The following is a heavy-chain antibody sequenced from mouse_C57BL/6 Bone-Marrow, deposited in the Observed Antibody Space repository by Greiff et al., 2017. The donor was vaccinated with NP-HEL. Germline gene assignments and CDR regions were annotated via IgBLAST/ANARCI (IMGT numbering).Heavy chain of an antibody. CDR2: IDSSDSYT. D-gene: IGHD1-1*01. J-gene: IGHJ2*01. Sequence: VQLQQPGAELVKPGASVKLSCKASGYTFTSYWMQWVKQRPGQGLEWIGEIDSSDSYTNYNQKFKGKATLTVDTSSSTAYMQLSSLTSEDSAVYYCATYDGSSYVDYWGQGTTLTVSS. CDR1: GYTFTSYW. CDR3: ATYDGSSYVDY. V-gene: IGHV1-50*01.